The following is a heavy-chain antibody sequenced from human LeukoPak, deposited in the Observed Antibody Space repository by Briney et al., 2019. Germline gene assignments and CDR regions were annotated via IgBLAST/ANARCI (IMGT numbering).Heavy chain of an antibody. D-gene: IGHD3-10*01. CDR1: GFTFSSSN. V-gene: IGHV3-30*04. CDR3: EREWFGESN. CDR2: ISYDGTKT. Sequence: PGRSLRLSCAPSGFTFSSSNMHWVRQSPGKGLEWVALISYDGTKTYYAESVKGRFTISRDNSKNTLFLQMNSLSAEDTAMYYCEREWFGESNWGQGTRVTVSS. J-gene: IGHJ4*02.